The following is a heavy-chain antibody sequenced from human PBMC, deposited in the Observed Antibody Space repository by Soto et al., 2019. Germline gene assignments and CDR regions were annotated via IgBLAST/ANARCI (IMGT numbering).Heavy chain of an antibody. Sequence: PSETLSLTCAVSGGYITSANWWSWVRQPPGKGLEWIGKIHDSGSTNNNPSLKSRVTISVDKSKNQVSLRLTSVTDADTAVYYCAKEGYYYMDVWGQGTTVTVSS. V-gene: IGHV4-4*02. CDR2: IHDSGST. CDR3: AKEGYYYMDV. CDR1: GGYITSANW. J-gene: IGHJ6*02.